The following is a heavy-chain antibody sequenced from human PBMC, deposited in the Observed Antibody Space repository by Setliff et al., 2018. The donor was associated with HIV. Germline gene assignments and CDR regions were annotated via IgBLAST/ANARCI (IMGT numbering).Heavy chain of an antibody. J-gene: IGHJ3*02. V-gene: IGHV4-31*03. CDR3: ARGVWSDTNCYWGAFDI. Sequence: SETLSLTCTVSGGSISSGSYYWSWIRQHPGKGLECIGYIYYSGSTSYNPSLKSRVTISVDTSKNQFSLKLKSLTAADTAMYYCARGVWSDTNCYWGAFDIWGQGTVVTVS. CDR2: IYYSGST. D-gene: IGHD2-21*01. CDR1: GGSISSGSYY.